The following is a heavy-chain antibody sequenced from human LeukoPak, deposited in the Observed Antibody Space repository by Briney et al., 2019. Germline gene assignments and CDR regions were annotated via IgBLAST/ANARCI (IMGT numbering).Heavy chain of an antibody. J-gene: IGHJ3*02. CDR3: ARGRSGSGGAFDI. Sequence: GGSLRLSCAASGFTVSSNYMSWVRQAPGKGLEWVSVIYSGGSTYYVDSVKGRFTISRDNSKNTLNLQMNSLRAEDTAVYYCARGRSGSGGAFDIWGQGTMVSVSS. CDR2: IYSGGST. D-gene: IGHD1-26*01. CDR1: GFTVSSNY. V-gene: IGHV3-53*01.